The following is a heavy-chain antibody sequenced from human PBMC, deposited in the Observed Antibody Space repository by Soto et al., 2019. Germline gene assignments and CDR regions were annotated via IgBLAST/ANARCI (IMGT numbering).Heavy chain of an antibody. J-gene: IGHJ4*01. V-gene: IGHV3-23*01. D-gene: IGHD6-19*01. CDR3: AKERSSGWSLDC. CDR2: ISGIGDST. Sequence: PGGSLRLSCAASGFTFSTYAMNWVRQAPGKGLKRVSGISGIGDSTYYADSVKGRFTVSRDNSKHTLYLQMNSLRADYTAVFYCAKERSSGWSLDCWGHGTLVTVSS. CDR1: GFTFSTYA.